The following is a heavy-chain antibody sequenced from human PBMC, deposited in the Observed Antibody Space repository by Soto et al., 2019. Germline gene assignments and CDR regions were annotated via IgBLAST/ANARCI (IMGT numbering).Heavy chain of an antibody. CDR1: GYTFTSYY. D-gene: IGHD3-22*01. J-gene: IGHJ5*02. Sequence: ASVKVSCKASGYTFTSYYMHWVRQAPGQGLEWMGIINPSGGSTSYAQKFQGRVTMTRDTSTSTVYMELSSLRSEDTAVYYCARGSRQYYYDSSGYVWFDPWGQGTLVTVSS. CDR3: ARGSRQYYYDSSGYVWFDP. V-gene: IGHV1-46*01. CDR2: INPSGGST.